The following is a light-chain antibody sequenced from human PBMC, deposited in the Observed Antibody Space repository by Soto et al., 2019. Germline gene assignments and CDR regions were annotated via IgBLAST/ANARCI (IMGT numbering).Light chain of an antibody. J-gene: IGKJ1*01. CDR3: QQYGSSPRT. CDR2: GAS. Sequence: TQSHGTMSSSPWVRATVCWSARQSGSNNYLAWYQQKPGQAPRLLIYGASSRATGIPDRFSGSGSGTDFTLTISRLEPEDFAVYYCQQYGSSPRTFGQGTKVDI. CDR1: QSGSNNY. V-gene: IGKV3-20*01.